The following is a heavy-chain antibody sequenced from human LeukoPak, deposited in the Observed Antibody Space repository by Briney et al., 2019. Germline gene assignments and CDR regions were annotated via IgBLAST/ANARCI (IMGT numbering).Heavy chain of an antibody. CDR1: GYTFTSYG. CDR3: ASQGALDYDILTGYPYYFDY. CDR2: ISTSNGDT. J-gene: IGHJ4*02. V-gene: IGHV1-18*01. D-gene: IGHD3-9*01. Sequence: GASVKVSCRASGYTFTSYGITWVRQAPGQGLEWMGWISTSNGDTNYAQKFQGRVTMTRDTSISTAYMELSRLRSDDTAVYYCASQGALDYDILTGYPYYFDYWGQGTLVTVSS.